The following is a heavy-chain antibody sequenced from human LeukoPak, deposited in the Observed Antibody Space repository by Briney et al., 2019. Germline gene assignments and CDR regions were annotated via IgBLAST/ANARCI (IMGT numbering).Heavy chain of an antibody. CDR2: INHSGTT. CDR1: GGSFSGYY. J-gene: IGHJ4*02. Sequence: SETLSLTCAVSGGSFSGYYWSWIRQSPGKGLEWIGEINHSGTTNYNPSLKSRVTISVDTSKNQFSLKLSSVTAADTAVYYCARDHDSWRSDYWGQGTLVTVSS. D-gene: IGHD6-13*01. V-gene: IGHV4-34*01. CDR3: ARDHDSWRSDY.